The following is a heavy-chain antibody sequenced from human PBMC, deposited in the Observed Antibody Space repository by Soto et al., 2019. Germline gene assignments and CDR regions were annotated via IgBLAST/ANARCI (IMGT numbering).Heavy chain of an antibody. V-gene: IGHV3-49*03. CDR2: IRSKAYGGTT. CDR3: TRAGGYSYGPSSYYYYGMDV. J-gene: IGHJ6*02. Sequence: PGGSLRLSCTASGFPFGDYAMSWFRQAPGKEQEWVVFIRSKAYGGTTEYAASVKGRFTISRDDSKSIAYLQMNSLKTEDTAVYYCTRAGGYSYGPSSYYYYGMDVWGQGTTVTVSS. CDR1: GFPFGDYA. D-gene: IGHD5-18*01.